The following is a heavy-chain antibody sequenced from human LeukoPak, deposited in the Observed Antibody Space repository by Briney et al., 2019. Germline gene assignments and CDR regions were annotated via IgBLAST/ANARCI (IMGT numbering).Heavy chain of an antibody. J-gene: IGHJ6*03. CDR1: GFTFSSYW. CDR3: ARVLRYCSGGNCYSGGLGYMDV. V-gene: IGHV3-48*04. D-gene: IGHD2-15*01. CDR2: ISRSGSTK. Sequence: GGSLRLSCAASGFTFSSYWMHRVRQAPGKGLEWVSSISRSGSTKYYADSVKGRFTISRDNAKNSLFLQMNSLRAEDTAVYYCARVLRYCSGGNCYSGGLGYMDVWGKGTTVTISS.